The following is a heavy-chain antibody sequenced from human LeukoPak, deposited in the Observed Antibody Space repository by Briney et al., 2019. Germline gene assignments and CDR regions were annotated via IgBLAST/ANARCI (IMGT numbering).Heavy chain of an antibody. Sequence: SETLSLTCTVSGGSISSYYWSWIRQPAGKGLEWIGRIYTSGSTKYNPSLKSRVTMSVDTSKNQFSLKLSSVAAAATAVYYCARGYIVRGVIFAFDIWGQGTMVTVSS. D-gene: IGHD3-10*01. CDR2: IYTSGST. J-gene: IGHJ3*02. CDR3: ARGYIVRGVIFAFDI. V-gene: IGHV4-4*07. CDR1: GGSISSYY.